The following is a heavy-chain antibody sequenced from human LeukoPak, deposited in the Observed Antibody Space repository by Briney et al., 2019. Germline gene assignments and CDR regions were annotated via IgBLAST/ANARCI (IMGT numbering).Heavy chain of an antibody. CDR2: IRYDGSNK. CDR1: GFTFSSYG. J-gene: IGHJ6*03. CDR3: AKAFGSTTVTTSYYYYMDV. V-gene: IGHV3-30*02. D-gene: IGHD4-17*01. Sequence: PGGSLRLSCAASGFTFSSYGMHWVRQAPGKGLEWVAFIRYDGSNKYYADSVKGRFTISRDNSKNTLYLQMNSLRAEDTAVYYCAKAFGSTTVTTSYYYYMDVWGKGTTVTVSS.